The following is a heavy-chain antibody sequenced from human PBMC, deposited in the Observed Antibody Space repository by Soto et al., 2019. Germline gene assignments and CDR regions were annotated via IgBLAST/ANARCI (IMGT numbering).Heavy chain of an antibody. J-gene: IGHJ4*02. D-gene: IGHD2-15*01. CDR1: GFTLDDLA. V-gene: IGHV3-49*03. CDR3: TVAESPVTAYSSLY. CDR2: IRNPTYLETT. Sequence: GASLRLSCTGSGFTLDDLAINWSSRAPGKGPEWGGLIRNPTYLETTEYAAAVKGRFTISRDPSNGIAYLQMRSLRIEDSAVYYCTVAESPVTAYSSLYWGQGT.